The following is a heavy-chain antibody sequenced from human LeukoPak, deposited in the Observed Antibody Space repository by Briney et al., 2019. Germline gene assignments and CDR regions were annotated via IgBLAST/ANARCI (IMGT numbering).Heavy chain of an antibody. CDR3: TMENSGARA. CDR2: IRSKTHGGTA. CDR1: GFTFSYPW. J-gene: IGHJ4*02. D-gene: IGHD4-17*01. V-gene: IGHV3-15*01. Sequence: GGSLRLSCAASGFTFSYPWMSWVRQAPGKGLEWAGRIRSKTHGGTADYAAPVKGRFTISRDDSKNTLYLQMNSLKSEDTAVYYCTMENSGARAWGQGTLVTVSS.